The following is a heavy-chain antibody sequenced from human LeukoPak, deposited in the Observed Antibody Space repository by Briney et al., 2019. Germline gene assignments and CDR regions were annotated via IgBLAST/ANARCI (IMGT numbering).Heavy chain of an antibody. V-gene: IGHV3-48*01. CDR1: GFTFSSYT. CDR3: AREGYFGSGLYYYYYMDV. D-gene: IGHD3-10*01. Sequence: PGGSLRLSCAASGFTFSSYTMNWVRQAPGKGLEWISYITGSSSTIHYAGSVKGRFTISRDNAKNSLYLQMNSLRAEDTAVYYCAREGYFGSGLYYYYYMDVWGKGTTVTVSS. CDR2: ITGSSSTI. J-gene: IGHJ6*03.